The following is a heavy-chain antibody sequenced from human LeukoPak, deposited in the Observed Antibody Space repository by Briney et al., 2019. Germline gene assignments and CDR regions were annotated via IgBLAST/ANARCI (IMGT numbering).Heavy chain of an antibody. CDR2: INHSGST. CDR3: ARETRIVGHYYFDY. J-gene: IGHJ4*02. CDR1: GGSFSGYY. D-gene: IGHD2/OR15-2a*01. Sequence: SETLSLTCAVYGGSFSGYYWSWIRQPPGKGLEWIGEINHSGSTNYNPSLKSRVTISVDTSKNQFSLKLGSVTAADTAVYYCARETRIVGHYYFDYWGQGTLVTVSS. V-gene: IGHV4-34*01.